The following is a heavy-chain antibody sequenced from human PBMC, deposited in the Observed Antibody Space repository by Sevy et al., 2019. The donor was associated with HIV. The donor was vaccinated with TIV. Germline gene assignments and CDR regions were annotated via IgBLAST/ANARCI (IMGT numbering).Heavy chain of an antibody. CDR1: GFTLDSYW. D-gene: IGHD6-13*01. CDR2: VKQDGSVK. Sequence: GGSLRLSCVASGFTLDSYWMSWVRQTPGKGLEWVANVKQDGSVKYYVDSVKGRFTISRDNARNLVYLQMNSLRVDGTALYYCVRAIAAHDSFWGQGTLVTVSS. CDR3: VRAIAAHDSF. V-gene: IGHV3-7*01. J-gene: IGHJ4*02.